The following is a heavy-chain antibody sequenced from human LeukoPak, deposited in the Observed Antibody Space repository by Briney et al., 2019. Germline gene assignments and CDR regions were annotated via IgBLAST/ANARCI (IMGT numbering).Heavy chain of an antibody. V-gene: IGHV3-48*02. CDR2: INSGSSTI. D-gene: IGHD3-9*01. CDR1: GFTFSDYS. CDR3: ATDQRYAFDY. J-gene: IGHJ4*02. Sequence: GGSLRLSCAASGFTFSDYSMNWVRQAPGKGLEWVSYINSGSSTIYYVDSVEGRFTISRDNAKNSLYLHMNSLRDDDTAVYYCATDQRYAFDYWGQGILVTVSS.